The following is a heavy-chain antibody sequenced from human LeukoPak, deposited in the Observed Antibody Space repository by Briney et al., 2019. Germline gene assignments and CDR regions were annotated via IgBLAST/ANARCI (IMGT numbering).Heavy chain of an antibody. J-gene: IGHJ4*02. D-gene: IGHD3-9*01. CDR3: AVEYYDILTGYPDADY. Sequence: GGSLRLSCAASGFTFDDYGMSWVRQAPGKGLEWVSAISGSGGSTYYADSVKGRFTISRDNSKNTLYLQMNSLRAEDTAVYYCAVEYYDILTGYPDADYWGQGTLVTVSS. CDR2: ISGSGGST. CDR1: GFTFDDYG. V-gene: IGHV3-23*01.